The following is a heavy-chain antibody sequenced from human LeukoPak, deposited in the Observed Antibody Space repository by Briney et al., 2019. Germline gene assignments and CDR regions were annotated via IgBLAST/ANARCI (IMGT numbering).Heavy chain of an antibody. CDR2: IYYSGST. V-gene: IGHV4-39*01. J-gene: IGHJ5*02. Sequence: SETLCLTCAVSGGSISSSSYHWGWIRQPPGKGLEWMRSIYYSGSTYTNPSLRSRVTISVNTSKNQFSLKLSPVTAADTAVYYCARHSVIVLTAYAIPNWFHPGGQGILVTVSS. CDR3: ARHSVIVLTAYAIPNWFHP. D-gene: IGHD2-8*01. CDR1: GGSISSSSYH.